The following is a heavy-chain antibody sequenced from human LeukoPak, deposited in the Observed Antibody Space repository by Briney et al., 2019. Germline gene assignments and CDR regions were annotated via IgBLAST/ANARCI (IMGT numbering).Heavy chain of an antibody. V-gene: IGHV1-2*02. CDR1: GYTFTGYY. CDR3: ARKRLLLWFGELPPHDAFDI. J-gene: IGHJ3*02. D-gene: IGHD3-10*01. CDR2: INPNSGGT. Sequence: ASVKVSCKASGYTFTGYYIYWVRQAPGQGLEWMGWINPNSGGTNYAQKFQGRVTMTRDTSISTAYMELSRLRSDDTAVYYCARKRLLLWFGELPPHDAFDIWGQGTMVTVSS.